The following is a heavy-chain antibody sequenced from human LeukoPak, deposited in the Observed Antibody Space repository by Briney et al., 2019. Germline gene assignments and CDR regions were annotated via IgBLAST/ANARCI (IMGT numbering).Heavy chain of an antibody. CDR2: ISYDGSNK. J-gene: IGHJ4*02. CDR3: ALMSDTAMVIDVGDY. D-gene: IGHD5-18*01. CDR1: GFTFSSYG. V-gene: IGHV3-30*03. Sequence: GGSLRLSCAASGFTFSSYGMHWVRQAPGKGLEWVAVISYDGSNKYYADSVKGRFTISRDNSKNTLYQQMNSLRAEDTAVYYCALMSDTAMVIDVGDYWGQGTLVTVSS.